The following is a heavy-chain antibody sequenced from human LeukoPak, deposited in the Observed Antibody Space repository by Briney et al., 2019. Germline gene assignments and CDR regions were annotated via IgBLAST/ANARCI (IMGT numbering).Heavy chain of an antibody. J-gene: IGHJ4*02. V-gene: IGHV3-30-3*01. D-gene: IGHD5-18*01. CDR3: ARGGGYSYGSLDY. Sequence: GGSLRLSCAASGFTFSSYAMHWVRQAPGKGLEWVAVISYDGSNKYYADSVKGRFTISRDNAKNTLYLQMNSLRAEDTAVYYCARGGGYSYGSLDYWGQGTLVTVSS. CDR1: GFTFSSYA. CDR2: ISYDGSNK.